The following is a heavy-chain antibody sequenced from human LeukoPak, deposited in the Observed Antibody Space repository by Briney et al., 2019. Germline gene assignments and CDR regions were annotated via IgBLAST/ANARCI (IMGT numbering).Heavy chain of an antibody. D-gene: IGHD6-13*01. V-gene: IGHV3-30*18. J-gene: IGHJ4*02. Sequence: GGSLRLSCAASGFTFSTYGMHWVRQAPGKGLEWVAVISYDGSNKYYADSVKGRFTISRDNSKNTLYLQMNSLRAEDTAVYYCAKVRGSSSWSTSTLDYWGQGTLVTVSS. CDR2: ISYDGSNK. CDR1: GFTFSTYG. CDR3: AKVRGSSSWSTSTLDY.